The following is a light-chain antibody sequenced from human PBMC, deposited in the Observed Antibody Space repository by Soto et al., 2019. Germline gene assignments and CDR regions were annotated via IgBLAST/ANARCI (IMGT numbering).Light chain of an antibody. J-gene: IGLJ3*02. CDR3: QSYDSSLSAGV. CDR2: GNS. V-gene: IGLV1-40*01. CDR1: SSNIGAGYD. Sequence: QSVLPQPPSVSGAPGQRVTISCTESSSNIGAGYDVHWYQQLPGTAPKLLIYGNSNRPSGVPDRFSGSKSGTSAPLAITGLQAEDGADYYCQSYDSSLSAGVFGGGTKLTVL.